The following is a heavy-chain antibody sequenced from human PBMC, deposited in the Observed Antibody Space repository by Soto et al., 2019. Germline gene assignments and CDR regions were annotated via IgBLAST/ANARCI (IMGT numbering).Heavy chain of an antibody. V-gene: IGHV4-59*01. Sequence: SETLSLTCTVSGGSISSYYWSWIRQPPGKGLEWIGYIYYSGSTNYNPSLKSRVTISVDTSKNQFSLKLSSVTAADTAVYYCAGAPYSSGWPATFDYWGQGTLVTVSS. D-gene: IGHD6-19*01. CDR2: IYYSGST. J-gene: IGHJ4*02. CDR3: AGAPYSSGWPATFDY. CDR1: GGSISSYY.